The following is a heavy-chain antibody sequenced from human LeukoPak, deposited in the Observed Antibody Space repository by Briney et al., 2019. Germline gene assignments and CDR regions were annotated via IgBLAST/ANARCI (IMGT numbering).Heavy chain of an antibody. CDR1: GYTFTGYS. D-gene: IGHD4-11*01. V-gene: IGHV1-2*02. Sequence: GASVKVSCKASGYTFTGYSIHWLRQAPGQGLEWMGGINPNSGVTKYAQKFQGRVTITRATSHTTAYLELTSLRSDDTAVYYCARDSQYQLPPYNWFDPWGQGTLVTVSS. CDR2: INPNSGVT. CDR3: ARDSQYQLPPYNWFDP. J-gene: IGHJ5*02.